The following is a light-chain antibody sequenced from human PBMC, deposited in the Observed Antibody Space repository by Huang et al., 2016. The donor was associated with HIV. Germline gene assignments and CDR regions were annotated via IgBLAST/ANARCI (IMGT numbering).Light chain of an antibody. Sequence: DIVMTQSPDSLAVSLGEAATLTCRSSQSVLSSATNKNYLAWFQQKSGQSPKLLMFWASTREAGVPDRFSASGSGTHFTLTINNVKTEDVAIYYCQQYYTSPQTFGPGTRVEI. CDR2: WAS. CDR3: QQYYTSPQT. J-gene: IGKJ1*01. CDR1: QSVLSSATNKNY. V-gene: IGKV4-1*01.